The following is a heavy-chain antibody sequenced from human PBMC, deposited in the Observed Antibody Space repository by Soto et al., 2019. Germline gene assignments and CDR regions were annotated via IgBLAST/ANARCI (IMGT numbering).Heavy chain of an antibody. Sequence: GGSLRLSCAASGFTFSSHGMHWVRQAPGKGREWVAVISYDGSNKYYADSVKVRFTISRDNSKNTLYLQMNSLRAEDTAVYYCAKSSGRTGARNWFDPWGQGTLVTVSS. V-gene: IGHV3-30*18. CDR3: AKSSGRTGARNWFDP. D-gene: IGHD1-1*01. J-gene: IGHJ5*02. CDR1: GFTFSSHG. CDR2: ISYDGSNK.